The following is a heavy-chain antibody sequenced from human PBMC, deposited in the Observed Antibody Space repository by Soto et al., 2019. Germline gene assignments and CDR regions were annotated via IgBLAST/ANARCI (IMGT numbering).Heavy chain of an antibody. CDR3: ARDSQRVITMVRGPWFDP. Sequence: QVQLVQSGAEVKKPGSSVKVSCKASGGTFSSYAISWVRQAPGQGLEWMGGIIPIFGTANYAQKFQGRVRITAGESTSIAYMGRGSLRSEDTAVYYCARDSQRVITMVRGPWFDPWGQGTLVTVSS. J-gene: IGHJ5*02. CDR1: GGTFSSYA. CDR2: IIPIFGTA. D-gene: IGHD3-10*01. V-gene: IGHV1-69*01.